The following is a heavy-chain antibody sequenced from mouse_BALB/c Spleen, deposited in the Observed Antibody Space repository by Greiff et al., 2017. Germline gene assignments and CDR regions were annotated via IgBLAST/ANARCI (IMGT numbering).Heavy chain of an antibody. D-gene: IGHD2-4*01. J-gene: IGHJ3*01. V-gene: IGHV5-6-5*01. CDR2: ISSGGST. CDR3: ARGLIYYDYDRFAY. CDR1: GFTFSSYA. Sequence: EVMLVESGGGLVKPGGSLKLSCAASGFTFSSYAMSWVRQTPEKRLEWVASISSGGSTYYPDSVKGRFTISRDNARNILYLQMSSLRSEDTAMYYCARGLIYYDYDRFAYWGQGTLVTVSA.